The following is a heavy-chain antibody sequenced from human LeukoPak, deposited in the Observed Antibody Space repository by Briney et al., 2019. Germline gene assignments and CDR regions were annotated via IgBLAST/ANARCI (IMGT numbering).Heavy chain of an antibody. V-gene: IGHV3-43*02. CDR2: ISGDGSST. CDR1: GFTFDVYA. CDR3: AKDIEQLPDY. D-gene: IGHD6-6*01. Sequence: GGSLRLSCAASGFTFDVYAMHWVRQAPGRGLEWVSRISGDGSSTYYADSVKDRFTISRAHSKNSLYLQMNSVRTEDTGLYDCAKDIEQLPDYWGQGTLVTVSS. J-gene: IGHJ4*02.